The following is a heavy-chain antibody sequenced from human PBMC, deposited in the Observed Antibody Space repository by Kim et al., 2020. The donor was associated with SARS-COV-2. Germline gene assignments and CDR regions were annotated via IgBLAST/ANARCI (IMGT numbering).Heavy chain of an antibody. CDR3: ARDYGDYGHLDY. V-gene: IGHV3-30*04. CDR1: GFTFSSYA. CDR2: ISYDGSNK. D-gene: IGHD4-17*01. J-gene: IGHJ4*02. Sequence: GGSLRLSCAASGFTFSSYAMHWVRQAPGKGLEWVAVISYDGSNKYYADSVKGRFTISRDNSKNTLYLQMNSLRAEDTAVYYCARDYGDYGHLDYWCQGTL.